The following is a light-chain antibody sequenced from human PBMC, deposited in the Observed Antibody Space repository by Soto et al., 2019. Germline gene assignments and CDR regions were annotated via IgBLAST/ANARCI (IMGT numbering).Light chain of an antibody. CDR2: RNN. J-gene: IGLJ1*01. CDR3: QSYDSSLSAYV. CDR1: SFNIGAGYD. Sequence: QSVLTQPPSVSAAPGQRVTISCTGSSFNIGAGYDVHWYQQLPGTAPKLLIFRNNNRPSGVPDRFSGSKSGTSASLAITGLQAEDEADYYCQSYDSSLSAYVFATGTKVTVL. V-gene: IGLV1-40*01.